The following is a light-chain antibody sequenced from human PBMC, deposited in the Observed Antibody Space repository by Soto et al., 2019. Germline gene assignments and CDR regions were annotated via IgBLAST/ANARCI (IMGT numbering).Light chain of an antibody. CDR2: GVS. Sequence: IVLTQAPGTLSLSPVERATLSCRASQSVSSNYLAWYQQIPGQAPRLLIHGVSSRAAGIPDRFSGSGSGTDFTLTISRLEPEDFAVYYCQQYGSSLWTFGQGTKVDIK. J-gene: IGKJ1*01. CDR1: QSVSSNY. CDR3: QQYGSSLWT. V-gene: IGKV3-20*01.